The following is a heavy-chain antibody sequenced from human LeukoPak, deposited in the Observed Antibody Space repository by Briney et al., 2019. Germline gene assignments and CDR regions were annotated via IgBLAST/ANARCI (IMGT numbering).Heavy chain of an antibody. J-gene: IGHJ4*02. CDR2: IRGKAYGGTT. CDR3: TRGGDIVVVVAATLDY. Sequence: PGGSLRLSCTASGFTFGDYAMSWFRQAPGKGLEWEGFIRGKAYGGTTEYAASVKGRFTISRDDSKSIAYLQMNSLKTEDTAVYYCTRGGDIVVVVAATLDYWGQGTLVTVSS. D-gene: IGHD2-15*01. CDR1: GFTFGDYA. V-gene: IGHV3-49*03.